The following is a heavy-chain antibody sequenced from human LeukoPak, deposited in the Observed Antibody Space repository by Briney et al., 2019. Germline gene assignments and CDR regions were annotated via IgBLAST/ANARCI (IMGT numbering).Heavy chain of an antibody. J-gene: IGHJ4*02. Sequence: TGGSLRLSCAASGFTFSSYSMNWVRQAPGKGLEWVSSISSSSSYIYYADSVKGRFTISRDNAKNSLYLQMNSLRAEDTAVYYCAREYCGGDCCFFDYWGQGTLVTVSS. CDR2: ISSSSSYI. V-gene: IGHV3-21*01. D-gene: IGHD2-21*02. CDR1: GFTFSSYS. CDR3: AREYCGGDCCFFDY.